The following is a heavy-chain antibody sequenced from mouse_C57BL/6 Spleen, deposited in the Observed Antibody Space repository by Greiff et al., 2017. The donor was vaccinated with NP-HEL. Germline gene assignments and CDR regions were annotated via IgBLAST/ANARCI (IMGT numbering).Heavy chain of an antibody. J-gene: IGHJ3*01. Sequence: VQLQQSGAELVKPGASVKMSCKASGYTFTSYWITWVKQRPGQGLEWIGDIYPGSGSTNYNEKFKSKATLTVDTSSSTAYMQLSSLTSEDSAVYYCARGGYGNYLAWFAYWGQGTLVTVSA. V-gene: IGHV1-55*01. CDR2: IYPGSGST. CDR3: ARGGYGNYLAWFAY. D-gene: IGHD2-10*02. CDR1: GYTFTSYW.